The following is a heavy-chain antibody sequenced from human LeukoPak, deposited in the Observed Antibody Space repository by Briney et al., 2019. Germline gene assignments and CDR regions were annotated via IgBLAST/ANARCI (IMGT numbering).Heavy chain of an antibody. CDR2: ISSSSSYI. Sequence: GGSLRLSCAAPGFTFSSYSMNWVRQAPGKGLEWVSSISSSSSYIYYADSVKGRFTISRDNAKISLYLQMNSLRAEDTAVYYCARMHCSGGSCYSVWYYFDYWGQGTLVTVSS. V-gene: IGHV3-21*01. CDR3: ARMHCSGGSCYSVWYYFDY. CDR1: GFTFSSYS. D-gene: IGHD2-15*01. J-gene: IGHJ4*02.